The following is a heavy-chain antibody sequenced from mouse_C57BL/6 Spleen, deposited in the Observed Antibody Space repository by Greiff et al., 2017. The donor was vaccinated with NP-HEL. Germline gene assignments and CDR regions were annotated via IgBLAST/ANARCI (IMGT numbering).Heavy chain of an antibody. J-gene: IGHJ2*01. V-gene: IGHV1-66*01. CDR2: IYPGSGNT. CDR3: AREDDYDTYFDC. Sequence: VQLQQSGPELVKPGASVKISCKASGYSFTSYYIHWVKQRPGQGLEWIGWIYPGSGNTKYNEKFKGKATLTADTSSSTAYMQLSSLTSEDSAVYYCAREDDYDTYFDCWGQGTTLTVSS. D-gene: IGHD2-4*01. CDR1: GYSFTSYY.